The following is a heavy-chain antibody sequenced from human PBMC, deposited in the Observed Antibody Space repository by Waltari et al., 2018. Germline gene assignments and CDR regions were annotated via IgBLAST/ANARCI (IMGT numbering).Heavy chain of an antibody. V-gene: IGHV3-74*01. Sequence: EVQLLESGGTVVQPGGSLKVACAASGLNFGSSWMHWVRQAPGKGQMWVSEINYDGRETKYADFGGGRFTVSRDNTKNTLYLQMTDLRAEDTAIYYCVRARWDYLYFDTWGQGTLVTVSS. CDR3: VRARWDYLYFDT. CDR2: INYDGRET. D-gene: IGHD1-26*01. J-gene: IGHJ5*02. CDR1: GLNFGSSW.